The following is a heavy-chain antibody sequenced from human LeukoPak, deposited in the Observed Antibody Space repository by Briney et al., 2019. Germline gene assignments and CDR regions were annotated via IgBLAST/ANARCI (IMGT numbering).Heavy chain of an antibody. CDR1: GFTFSSYA. V-gene: IGHV3-30*03. D-gene: IGHD3-3*01. Sequence: GGSLRLSCAASGFTFSSYAMSWVRQAPGKGLEWVAIISNDGSRKYYAHSVEGRFTISRDNSKNTLYLQMDSLRAEDTAVYYCARDRAWNYFDYWGQGTQSPSPQ. J-gene: IGHJ4*02. CDR2: ISNDGSRK. CDR3: ARDRAWNYFDY.